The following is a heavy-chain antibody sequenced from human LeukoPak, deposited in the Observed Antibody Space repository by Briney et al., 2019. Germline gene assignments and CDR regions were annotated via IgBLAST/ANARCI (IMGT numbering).Heavy chain of an antibody. D-gene: IGHD3-10*01. CDR2: INPNSGGT. CDR1: GYTFTGYY. CDR3: ARDRITMVRGANWFDP. Sequence: GASVKVSCKASGYTFTGYYMHWVRQAPGQGLEWMGRINPNSGGTNYAQKFQGRVTMTRDTSISTAYMELSRLRSDDTAVYYRARDRITMVRGANWFDPWGQGTLVTVSS. J-gene: IGHJ5*02. V-gene: IGHV1-2*06.